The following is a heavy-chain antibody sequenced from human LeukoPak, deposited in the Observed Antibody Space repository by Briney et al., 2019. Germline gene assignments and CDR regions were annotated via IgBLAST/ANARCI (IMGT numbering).Heavy chain of an antibody. CDR1: GFTFSSYA. J-gene: IGHJ4*02. CDR2: ISGSGGST. D-gene: IGHD3-10*01. CDR3: AKDDSIWLGESLDY. V-gene: IGHV3-23*01. Sequence: GGSLRLSCAASGFTFSSYAMSWVRQAPGKGLEWVSAISGSGGSTYYADSVKGRFTISRDNSKNTLYLQMNSLRAEDTAVYYCAKDDSIWLGESLDYWGQGTLVTVSS.